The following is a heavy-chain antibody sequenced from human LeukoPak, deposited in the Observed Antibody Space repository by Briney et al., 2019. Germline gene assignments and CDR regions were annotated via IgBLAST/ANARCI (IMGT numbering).Heavy chain of an antibody. Sequence: SGTLSLTCAVSGGSISSSNWWSWVRQPPGKGLEWIGEIYHSGSTNYNPSLKSRVTISVDKSKNQFSLKLSSVTAADTAVYYCARDAQEVGSSWSYYYGMDVWGQGTTVTVSS. CDR1: GGSISSSNW. CDR2: IYHSGST. V-gene: IGHV4-4*02. D-gene: IGHD6-13*01. CDR3: ARDAQEVGSSWSYYYGMDV. J-gene: IGHJ6*02.